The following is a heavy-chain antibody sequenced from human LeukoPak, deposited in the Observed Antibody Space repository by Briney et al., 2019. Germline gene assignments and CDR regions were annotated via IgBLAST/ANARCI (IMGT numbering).Heavy chain of an antibody. D-gene: IGHD2-21*02. CDR2: INGGGTST. Sequence: GSLRLSCAAYGFDFSSYTLGWVRQAPGKGLEWVSAINGGGTSTFYADSVRGRFTISRDNSRNTLYLQMSSLRAEDTAVYYCAKKTSYCDGDCYPYYFDHWGQGTLVTVSS. V-gene: IGHV3-23*01. CDR1: GFDFSSYT. J-gene: IGHJ4*02. CDR3: AKKTSYCDGDCYPYYFDH.